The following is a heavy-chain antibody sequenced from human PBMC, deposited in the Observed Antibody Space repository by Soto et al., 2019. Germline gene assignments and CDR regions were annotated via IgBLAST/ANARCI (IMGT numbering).Heavy chain of an antibody. J-gene: IGHJ4*01. V-gene: IGHV3-7*01. D-gene: IGHD2-2*02. Sequence: RLSCAASGFTFSSYWMSWVRQAPWKGLEWLANIKQDGSEKYYVDSVKSRFTTSRDNATNSLYLQMNSLRVEDTAVYYCARDLYESNYWGHGTLVTVSS. CDR2: IKQDGSEK. CDR3: ARDLYESNY. CDR1: GFTFSSYW.